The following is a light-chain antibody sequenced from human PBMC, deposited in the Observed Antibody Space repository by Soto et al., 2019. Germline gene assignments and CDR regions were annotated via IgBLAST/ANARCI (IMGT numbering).Light chain of an antibody. CDR3: QQYGSSGT. J-gene: IGKJ1*01. CDR2: GAS. V-gene: IGKV3-20*01. CDR1: QSVSNNY. Sequence: EILLTQSPGTLSLSPGERATLSCRASQSVSNNYLAWYQQKPCQAPRLLIYGASNRATGIPDRLSGSASGTEFTLTISRLEPEDFAVYYCQQYGSSGTFGQGTKVDIK.